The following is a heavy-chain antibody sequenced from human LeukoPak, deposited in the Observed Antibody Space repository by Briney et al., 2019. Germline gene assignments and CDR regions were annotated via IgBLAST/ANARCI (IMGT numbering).Heavy chain of an antibody. J-gene: IGHJ4*02. CDR3: ATVIPSAKVDY. CDR1: GGSISTTNYN. CDR2: IYFSGGT. D-gene: IGHD2-2*01. Sequence: SETLSLTCIVSGGSISTTNYNWGWIRQPPGKGLEWIGYIYFSGGTYYNPSLKSRLTISVDTFKNQFSLKLSSVTAADTAVYYCATVIPSAKVDYWSQGTLVTVSS. V-gene: IGHV4-31*03.